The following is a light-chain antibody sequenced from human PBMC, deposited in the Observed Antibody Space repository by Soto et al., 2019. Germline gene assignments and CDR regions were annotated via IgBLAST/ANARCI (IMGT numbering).Light chain of an antibody. Sequence: QSALTQPPSASGSPGQSVTISCTGTSSDVGYYNYVSWYQQHPGKAPKLIIYEVNKRPSGVPDRVSGSKSGNTASMTVSGLQAEDEVEYYCTSYAVGINVVFGGGTKLTVL. CDR1: SSDVGYYNY. CDR3: TSYAVGINVV. CDR2: EVN. J-gene: IGLJ2*01. V-gene: IGLV2-8*01.